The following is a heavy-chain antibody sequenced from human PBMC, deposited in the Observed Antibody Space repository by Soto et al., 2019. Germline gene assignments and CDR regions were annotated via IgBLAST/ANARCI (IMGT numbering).Heavy chain of an antibody. CDR1: GASTSRTGFH. CDR3: ARRGSGHTFDY. CDR2: IYEAATT. V-gene: IGHV4-39*02. Sequence: ASETLSLTCAVSGASTSRTGFHWGWIRQPPGQGLEWIGSIYEAATTFYNSSLKSRVTISADTSKNHFSLQLSSVTAADTAVYYCARRGSGHTFDYWGQGTLVTVSS. J-gene: IGHJ4*02. D-gene: IGHD3-10*01.